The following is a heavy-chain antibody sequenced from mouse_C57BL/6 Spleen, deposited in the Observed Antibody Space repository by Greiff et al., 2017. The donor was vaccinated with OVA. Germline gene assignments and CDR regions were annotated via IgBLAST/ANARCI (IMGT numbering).Heavy chain of an antibody. V-gene: IGHV1-64*01. D-gene: IGHD1-1*01. J-gene: IGHJ4*01. Sequence: QVQLQQPGAELVKPGASVKLSCKASGYTFTSYWMHWVKQRPGQGLEWIGMIHPISGRTNYNEKFKSKATLTVDKSSSTAYMQLSSLKSEDSAVYYWFISTGGDYAMGDWGQGTSVTVSS. CDR1: GYTFTSYW. CDR2: IHPISGRT. CDR3: FISTGGDYAMGD.